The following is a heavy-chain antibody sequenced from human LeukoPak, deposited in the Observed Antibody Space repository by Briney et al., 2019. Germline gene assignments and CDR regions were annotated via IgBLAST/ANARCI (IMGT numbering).Heavy chain of an antibody. CDR2: MYYSEST. CDR1: GGSISSYY. D-gene: IGHD3-22*01. CDR3: ARFAEGYYGSSGYWAYYFDY. J-gene: IGHJ4*02. Sequence: ASETLSLTCTVSGGSISSYYWSWIRQPPGKGLEWIGYMYYSESTNYNPSLKSRVTISVDTSKNQFSLKLSSVTAADTAVYYCARFAEGYYGSSGYWAYYFDYWGQGTLVTVSS. V-gene: IGHV4-59*12.